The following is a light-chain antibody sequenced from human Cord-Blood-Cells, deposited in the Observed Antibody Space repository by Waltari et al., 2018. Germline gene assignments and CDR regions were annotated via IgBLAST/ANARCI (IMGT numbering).Light chain of an antibody. CDR3: SSYTSRSTLV. CDR1: SSDVGGYNY. CDR2: DVS. J-gene: IGLJ3*02. V-gene: IGLV2-14*03. Sequence: QSALTQPASVSGSPGQSITISCTGTSSDVGGYNYVSWYQQHPGKAPKLMIYDVSNRPSGLSNRFSGSKSGNTASLTISGLQAEDEADYYCSSYTSRSTLVFGGGTKLTVI.